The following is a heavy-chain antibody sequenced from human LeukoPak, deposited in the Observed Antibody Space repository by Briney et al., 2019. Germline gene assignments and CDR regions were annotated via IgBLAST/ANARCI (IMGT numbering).Heavy chain of an antibody. CDR2: IKEDGSGR. V-gene: IGHV3-7*01. CDR1: EFTFSVYW. Sequence: PGGSLRLSCEASEFTFSVYWVSWVRQAPGRGLEWVANIKEDGSGRDYVDSVKGRFTISRDNAKNSLYLQMNSLRVEDTAVYYCARHAGYILDYWGQGTLVTVSS. J-gene: IGHJ4*02. CDR3: ARHAGYILDY. D-gene: IGHD5-24*01.